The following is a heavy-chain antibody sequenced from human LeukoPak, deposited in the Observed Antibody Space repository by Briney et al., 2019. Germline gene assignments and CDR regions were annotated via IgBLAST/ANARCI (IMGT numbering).Heavy chain of an antibody. V-gene: IGHV3-23*01. CDR1: GFSFSDYA. Sequence: GGSLRLSCLVSGFSFSDYAMSWVRRAPGKGLEWVSAITGSGQTKYYTDSVKGRFTMSRDNSKNTLYLQMNSLRDEETAEYFCAKESLVVIESYFDNWGQGTLVLVSS. D-gene: IGHD3-22*01. J-gene: IGHJ4*02. CDR2: ITGSGQTK. CDR3: AKESLVVIESYFDN.